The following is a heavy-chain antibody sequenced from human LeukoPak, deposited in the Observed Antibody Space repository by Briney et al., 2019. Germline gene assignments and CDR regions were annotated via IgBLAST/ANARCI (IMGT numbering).Heavy chain of an antibody. J-gene: IGHJ4*02. CDR1: GFTFSSYA. Sequence: GGSLRLSCAASGFTFSSYAMSWVRQAPEKGLEWVSTISGSGGGTYYADSVKGRFTISRDDSKNTLYLQMNSLRAEDTAVYYCVKDLGRYRNNCFDYRGQGTLVTVPS. V-gene: IGHV3-23*01. CDR3: VKDLGRYRNNCFDY. CDR2: ISGSGGGT. D-gene: IGHD1-26*01.